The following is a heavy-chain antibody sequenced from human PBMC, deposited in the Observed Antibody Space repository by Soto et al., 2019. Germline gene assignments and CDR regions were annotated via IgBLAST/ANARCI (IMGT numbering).Heavy chain of an antibody. D-gene: IGHD3-10*01. CDR2: IYHSGST. CDR1: GGSISSSNW. CDR3: ARDYMVRGVMRWFDP. Sequence: QVQLQESGPGLVKPSGTLSLTCAVSGGSISSSNWWSWVRQPPGKGLEWIGEIYHSGSTNYNPSPKSRVTISVDKSKSQLSLKLSSVTAADTAVYYCARDYMVRGVMRWFDPWGQGTLVTVSS. J-gene: IGHJ5*02. V-gene: IGHV4-4*02.